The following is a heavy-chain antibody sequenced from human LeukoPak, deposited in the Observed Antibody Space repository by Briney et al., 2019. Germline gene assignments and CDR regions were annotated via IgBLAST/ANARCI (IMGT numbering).Heavy chain of an antibody. J-gene: IGHJ4*02. D-gene: IGHD3-9*01. V-gene: IGHV3-23*01. Sequence: QPGGSLRLSCAASGFTFSSYSMNWVRQAPGKGLEWVSSISSSGGSTYYADSVKGRFTISRDNSKNTLYLQMNSLRAEDTAVYYCAKGVDYDILTDWGQGTLVTVSS. CDR2: ISSSGGST. CDR3: AKGVDYDILTD. CDR1: GFTFSSYS.